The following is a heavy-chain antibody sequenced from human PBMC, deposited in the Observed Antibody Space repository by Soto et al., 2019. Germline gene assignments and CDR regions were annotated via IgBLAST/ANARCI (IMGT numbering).Heavy chain of an antibody. D-gene: IGHD3-16*01. CDR2: ISPYSGNT. Sequence: QVQLVQSGDEVRKPGSSVKVSCKASGYIFVNYGIAWVRQAPGQGLEWMGWISPYSGNTHYASKVQGRLTMTTDTXASTASMDQGSMTSDDTAVYYWAMVDNYVTPTPQDVWGQGTTVTVSS. J-gene: IGHJ6*02. V-gene: IGHV1-18*01. CDR3: AMVDNYVTPTPQDV. CDR1: GYIFVNYG.